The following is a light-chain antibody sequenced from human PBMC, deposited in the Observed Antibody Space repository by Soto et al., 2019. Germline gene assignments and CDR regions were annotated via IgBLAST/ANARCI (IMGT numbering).Light chain of an antibody. CDR1: QGISSY. CDR3: KKVNVYPST. Sequence: IQLTQSPSSLSASVGDRVTITCRASQGISSYLGWYQQKPGKAPNLLIYDTSTLHSGVPSRFSGGGSGTDFTLTISSLQPEEFATYYCKKVNVYPSTVGGGNKVDI. V-gene: IGKV1-9*01. CDR2: DTS. J-gene: IGKJ4*01.